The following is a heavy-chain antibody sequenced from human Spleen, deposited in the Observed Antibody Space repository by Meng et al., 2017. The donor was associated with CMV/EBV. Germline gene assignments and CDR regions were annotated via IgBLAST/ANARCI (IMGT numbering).Heavy chain of an antibody. V-gene: IGHV3-23*01. CDR3: AGGYSRGFDP. Sequence: GESLKISCAASGFIFSSYALSWVRQAPGKGLEWVSAISGSGGGTYYADSVKGRFTISRDNSLYLQMNSLRAEDTAVYYCAGGYSRGFDPWGQGTLVTVSS. CDR2: ISGSGGGT. D-gene: IGHD3-22*01. J-gene: IGHJ5*02. CDR1: GFIFSSYA.